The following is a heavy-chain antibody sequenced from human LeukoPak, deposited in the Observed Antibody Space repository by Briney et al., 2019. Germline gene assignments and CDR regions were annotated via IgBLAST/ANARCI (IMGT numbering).Heavy chain of an antibody. Sequence: ASVKVSCKASGYTFTRYYMHWVRQAPGQGLEWMGRIIPILGIANYAQKFQGRVTITADKSTSKAYMELSSLRSEDTAVYYCARDHPPTLKYYDILTGYYKGGGVYYYGMDVWGQGTTVTVSS. J-gene: IGHJ6*02. D-gene: IGHD3-9*01. CDR2: IIPILGIA. V-gene: IGHV1-69*04. CDR3: ARDHPPTLKYYDILTGYYKGGGVYYYGMDV. CDR1: GYTFTRYY.